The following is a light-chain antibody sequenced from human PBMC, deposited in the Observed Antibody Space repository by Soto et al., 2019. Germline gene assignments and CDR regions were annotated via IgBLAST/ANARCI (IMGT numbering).Light chain of an antibody. CDR2: LGS. V-gene: IGKV2-28*01. CDR1: QSLLHSNGYDY. Sequence: IVMTQSPLSLPVTPGEPASISCRSSQSLLHSNGYDYLDWYLQKPGPSPQLLIYLGSNRASGVPARFSGSGAGTDFTLKISRVEAEDVGGYYCMQALQTRTFGQGTKVEIK. CDR3: MQALQTRT. J-gene: IGKJ1*01.